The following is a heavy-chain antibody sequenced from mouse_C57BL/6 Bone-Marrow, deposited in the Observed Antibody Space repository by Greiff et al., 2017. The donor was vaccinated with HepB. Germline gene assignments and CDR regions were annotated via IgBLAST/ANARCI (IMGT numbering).Heavy chain of an antibody. Sequence: EVMLVESEGGLVQPGSSMKLSCTASGFTFSDYYMAWVRQVPEKGLEWVANINYDGSSTYYLDSLKSRFIISRDNAKNILYLQMSSLKSEDTATYYCARADSSGPGENAMDYWGQGTSVTVSS. CDR2: INYDGSST. J-gene: IGHJ4*01. V-gene: IGHV5-16*01. D-gene: IGHD3-2*02. CDR1: GFTFSDYY. CDR3: ARADSSGPGENAMDY.